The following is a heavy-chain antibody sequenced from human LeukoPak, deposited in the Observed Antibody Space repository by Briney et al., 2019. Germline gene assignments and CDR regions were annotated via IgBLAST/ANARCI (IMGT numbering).Heavy chain of an antibody. V-gene: IGHV3-30*04. D-gene: IGHD6-19*01. CDR3: ARDEGYSSGPAAFDI. CDR2: ISYDGSNK. J-gene: IGHJ3*02. Sequence: GGSLRLSCAASGFTFSSYAMHWVRQAPGKGLEWVAVISYDGSNKYYADSVKGRFTISRDNSKNTLYLQMNSLRAEDAAVYYCARDEGYSSGPAAFDIWGQGTMVTVSS. CDR1: GFTFSSYA.